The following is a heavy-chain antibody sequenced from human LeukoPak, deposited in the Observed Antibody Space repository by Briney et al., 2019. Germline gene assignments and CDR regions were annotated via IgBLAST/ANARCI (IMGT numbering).Heavy chain of an antibody. D-gene: IGHD3-16*01. CDR1: GFNFNNAW. Sequence: PGGSLRLSCTTSGFNFNNAWMHWVRQAPGKGLVWVSRINSDGSSTDYADSVKGRFTISRDNTKNTLYLQMNSLRAEDTAVYYCASSLGPLTEYWGQGTLVTVSS. J-gene: IGHJ4*01. CDR3: ASSLGPLTEY. V-gene: IGHV3-74*01. CDR2: INSDGSST.